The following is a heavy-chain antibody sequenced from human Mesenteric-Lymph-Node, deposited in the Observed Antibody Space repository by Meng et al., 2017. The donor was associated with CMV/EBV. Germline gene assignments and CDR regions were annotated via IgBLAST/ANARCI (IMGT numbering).Heavy chain of an antibody. J-gene: IGHJ6*02. Sequence: ASVKVSCKASGYTFTSYGISWVRQAPGQGLEWMGWISAYNGNTNYAQKLQGRVTMTTDTSTSTAYMELRSLRSYDTAVYYCASSYYDFWSGENYYYGMDVWGQGTTVTVSS. CDR3: ASSYYDFWSGENYYYGMDV. D-gene: IGHD3-3*01. CDR2: ISAYNGNT. CDR1: GYTFTSYG. V-gene: IGHV1-18*01.